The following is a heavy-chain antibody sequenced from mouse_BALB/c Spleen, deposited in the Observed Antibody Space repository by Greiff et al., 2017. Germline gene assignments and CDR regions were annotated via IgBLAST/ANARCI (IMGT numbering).Heavy chain of an antibody. CDR3: ASTTKAMDY. V-gene: IGHV1-14*01. CDR1: GYTFTSYV. Sequence: VQLKESGPELVKPGASVKMSCKASGYTFTSYVMHWVKQKPGQGLEWIGYINPYNDGTKYNEKFKGKATLTSDKSSSTAYMELSSLTSEDSAVYYCASTTKAMDYWGEGTSVTVSS. CDR2: INPYNDGT. J-gene: IGHJ4*01. D-gene: IGHD2-12*01.